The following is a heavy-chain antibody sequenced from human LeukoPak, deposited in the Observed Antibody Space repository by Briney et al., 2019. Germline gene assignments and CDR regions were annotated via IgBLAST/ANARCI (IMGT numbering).Heavy chain of an antibody. CDR3: ASLYYDFWSPNYSWFDL. J-gene: IGHJ5*02. D-gene: IGHD3-3*01. Sequence: PGGSLRLSCAASGFTFSDYYMSWIRQAPGRGLEWVSYISNSGSTKYYADSVKGRFTISRDNAKNSLYLQMNSLRAEDTAVYYCASLYYDFWSPNYSWFDLWGQGTLVTVSS. V-gene: IGHV3-11*04. CDR2: ISNSGSTK. CDR1: GFTFSDYY.